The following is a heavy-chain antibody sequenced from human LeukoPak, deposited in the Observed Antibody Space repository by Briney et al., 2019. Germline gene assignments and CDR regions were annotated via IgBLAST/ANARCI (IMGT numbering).Heavy chain of an antibody. Sequence: PGGSLRLSCAASGFTVSSNYMSWVRQAPGKGLEWVSVIYSGGSTYYADSVKGRFTISRDNSKNTLYLQMNSLRAEDTAVYYCARASGYSGSSPFDYWGQGTLVTVSS. D-gene: IGHD1-26*01. J-gene: IGHJ4*02. CDR2: IYSGGST. V-gene: IGHV3-53*01. CDR3: ARASGYSGSSPFDY. CDR1: GFTVSSNY.